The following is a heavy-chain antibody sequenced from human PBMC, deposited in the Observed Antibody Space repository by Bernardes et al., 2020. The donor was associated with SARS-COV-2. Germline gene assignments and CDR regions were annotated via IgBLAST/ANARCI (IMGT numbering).Heavy chain of an antibody. J-gene: IGHJ4*01. D-gene: IGHD1-26*01. CDR3: ARGGISVSCLDY. CDR2: IAYDGSVA. V-gene: IGHV3-30-3*01. CDR1: GFTFNSYA. Sequence: GGSLRLSCAASGFTFNSYAMHWVRQAPDKGLEWVGVIAYDGSVAYYADSVKGRLIISRDNSKSTLYLQMDSLRDEDTAVYHCARGGISVSCLDYWGQGSLVTVSS.